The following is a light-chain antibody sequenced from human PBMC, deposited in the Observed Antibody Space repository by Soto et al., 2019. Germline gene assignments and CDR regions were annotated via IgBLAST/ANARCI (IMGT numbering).Light chain of an antibody. Sequence: QSALTQPASASGSPGQSITISCTGTSSDVGGYNYVSWYQQHPGKAPKLMIYEVSNRPSGVSNRFSGSKSGNTASLTISGLQAEDEADYFCNSYGSTSTRYVFGTGTELTVL. J-gene: IGLJ1*01. V-gene: IGLV2-14*01. CDR2: EVS. CDR1: SSDVGGYNY. CDR3: NSYGSTSTRYV.